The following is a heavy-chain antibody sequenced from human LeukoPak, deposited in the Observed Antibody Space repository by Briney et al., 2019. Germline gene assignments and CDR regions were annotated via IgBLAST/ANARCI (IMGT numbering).Heavy chain of an antibody. J-gene: IGHJ4*02. CDR3: ARGDEYTTSP. CDR1: GFTFSSFW. CDR2: IKRDGGDK. Sequence: GGSLRLSCAASGFTFSSFWMSWVRQAPGKGLEWVANIKRDGGDKYYVDSVKGQFSISRDNAKNSLYLHMNSLRAEDTAVYYCARGDEYTTSPWGQGTLVTVSS. V-gene: IGHV3-7*05. D-gene: IGHD2-2*02.